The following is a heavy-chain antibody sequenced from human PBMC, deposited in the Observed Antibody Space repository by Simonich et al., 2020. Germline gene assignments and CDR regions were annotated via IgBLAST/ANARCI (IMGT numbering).Heavy chain of an antibody. CDR2: INPNSGGT. V-gene: IGHV1-2*02. CDR3: ARGPRWTGDDAFDI. D-gene: IGHD7-27*01. CDR1: GYTFTGYY. Sequence: QVQLVQSGAEVKKPGASVKVSCKASGYTFTGYYMHWVRQAPGKGLEGMGRINPNSGGTNYAQKLEGRVTMTRDTSISTAYMELSRLRSDDTAVYYCARGPRWTGDDAFDIWGQGTMVTVSS. J-gene: IGHJ3*02.